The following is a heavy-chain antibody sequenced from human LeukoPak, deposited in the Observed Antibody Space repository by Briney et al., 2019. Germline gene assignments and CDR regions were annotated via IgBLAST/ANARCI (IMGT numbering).Heavy chain of an antibody. CDR3: ARGIVGASPSYFDY. CDR2: IYYSGST. J-gene: IGHJ4*02. CDR1: GGSISSGGYY. D-gene: IGHD1-26*01. V-gene: IGHV4-31*03. Sequence: PSQTLSLTCTVSGGSISSGGYYWSWIRQHPGKGLEWIGYIYYSGSTYYNPSLKSRVTISVDTSKNQFPLKLSSVTAADTAVCYCARGIVGASPSYFDYWGQGTLVTVSS.